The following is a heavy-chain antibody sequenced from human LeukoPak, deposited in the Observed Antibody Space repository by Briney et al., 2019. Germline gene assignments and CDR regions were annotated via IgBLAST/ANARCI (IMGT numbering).Heavy chain of an antibody. Sequence: ASVKVSCKASGYTFIGYYMHWVRQAPGQGLEWMGWNNPNSGGTNYAQKFQGRVTMTRDTSISTAYMELSRLRSDDTAVYYCAGTPFYCSGGSCYWDYWGQGTLVTVSS. CDR1: GYTFIGYY. V-gene: IGHV1-2*02. CDR2: NNPNSGGT. D-gene: IGHD2-15*01. CDR3: AGTPFYCSGGSCYWDY. J-gene: IGHJ4*02.